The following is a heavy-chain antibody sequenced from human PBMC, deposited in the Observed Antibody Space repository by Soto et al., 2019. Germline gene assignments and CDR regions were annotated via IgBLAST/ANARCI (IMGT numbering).Heavy chain of an antibody. J-gene: IGHJ5*02. D-gene: IGHD5-18*01. CDR3: ARAVGGGYSYGQPNWFDP. Sequence: PSETLSLTCTVSGGSISSGGYYWTWIRQHPGKGLEWVGYIYDSRTTYYNPSLKSRVTISEDTSKNQFSLNLSSVTAADTAVYYCARAVGGGYSYGQPNWFDPWGQGTLVTVSS. CDR2: IYDSRTT. V-gene: IGHV4-31*03. CDR1: GGSISSGGYY.